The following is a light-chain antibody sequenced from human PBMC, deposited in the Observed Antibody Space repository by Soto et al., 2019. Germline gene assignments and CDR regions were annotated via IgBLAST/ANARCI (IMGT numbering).Light chain of an antibody. Sequence: DIQMTQSPSSLSASVGDRVTITCQASQDINNYLDWYQQKPGNAPKLLIYDASTLETGVPSRFSGGGSATYFTLTISSLQPEDIATYYCQQYDNLPLTFGGGTKVDIK. CDR2: DAS. CDR3: QQYDNLPLT. J-gene: IGKJ4*01. CDR1: QDINNY. V-gene: IGKV1-33*01.